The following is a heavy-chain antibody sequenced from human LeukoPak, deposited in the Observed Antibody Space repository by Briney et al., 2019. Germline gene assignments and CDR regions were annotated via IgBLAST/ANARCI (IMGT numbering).Heavy chain of an antibody. J-gene: IGHJ5*02. CDR3: ARDSALGAGNWFDP. CDR2: IYYSGST. V-gene: IGHV4-39*07. Sequence: PSETLSLTCTVSGGSISSSSYYWGWIRRPPGKGLEWIGSIYYSGSTYYNPSLKSRVTISVDTSKNQFSLKLSSVTAADTAVYYCARDSALGAGNWFDPWGQGTLVTVSS. CDR1: GGSISSSSYY.